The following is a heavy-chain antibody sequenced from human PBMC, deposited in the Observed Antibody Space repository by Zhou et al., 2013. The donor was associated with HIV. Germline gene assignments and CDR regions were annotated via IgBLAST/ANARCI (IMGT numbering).Heavy chain of an antibody. CDR3: ARDPTLGIREYDAFDI. CDR2: IIPILGIA. Sequence: QVQLVQSGAEVKKPGSSVKVSCKASGGTFSSYAISWVRQAPGQGLEWMGRIIPILGIANYAQKFQGRVTITADKSTSTAYMELSSLRSEDTAVYYCARDPTLGIREYDAFDIWGQGTSGHRLF. D-gene: IGHD7-27*01. CDR1: GGTFSSYA. J-gene: IGHJ3*02. V-gene: IGHV1-69*04.